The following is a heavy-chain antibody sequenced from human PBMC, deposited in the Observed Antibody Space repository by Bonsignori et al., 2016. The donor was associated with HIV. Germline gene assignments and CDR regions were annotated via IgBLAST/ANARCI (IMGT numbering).Heavy chain of an antibody. D-gene: IGHD7-27*01. Sequence: WIRQPPGKGLEWVAVISYDGSNKYYADSVKGRFTISRDNSKNTLYLQMNSLRAEDTAVYYCAKDYHPRRSGDGADYWGQGTLVTVSS. V-gene: IGHV3-30*18. CDR2: ISYDGSNK. J-gene: IGHJ4*02. CDR3: AKDYHPRRSGDGADY.